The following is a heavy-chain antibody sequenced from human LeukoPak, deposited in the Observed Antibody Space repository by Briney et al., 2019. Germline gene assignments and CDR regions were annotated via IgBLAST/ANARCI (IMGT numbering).Heavy chain of an antibody. J-gene: IGHJ4*02. CDR2: IWYDGSHK. CDR1: GFTFSTYG. Sequence: PGRSRRLSCAASGFTFSTYGMHWVRQAPGKGLEWVALIWYDGSHKFYADSVKGRLTISSENYKNTLYLKMNSLRAEDTAVYYCAREVYAATAFDYWGQGTLVTVSS. V-gene: IGHV3-33*01. CDR3: AREVYAATAFDY. D-gene: IGHD2-8*01.